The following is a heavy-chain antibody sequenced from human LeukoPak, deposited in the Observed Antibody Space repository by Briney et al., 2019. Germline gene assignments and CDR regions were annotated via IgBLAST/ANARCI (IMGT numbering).Heavy chain of an antibody. CDR1: GYTFTGYY. Sequence: ASVTVACKASGYTFTGYYIHWVRQAPGQGLEWMGWIYPYSGDTNYAQNFQGRVTMTRDTSISTAYMELSSLKSDDTAVYYCARDRNSGSSLDIWGQGTMLTVSS. V-gene: IGHV1-2*02. J-gene: IGHJ3*02. CDR3: ARDRNSGSSLDI. CDR2: IYPYSGDT. D-gene: IGHD6-6*01.